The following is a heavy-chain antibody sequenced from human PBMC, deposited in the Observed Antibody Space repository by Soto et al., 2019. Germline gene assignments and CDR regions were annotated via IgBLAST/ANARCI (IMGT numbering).Heavy chain of an antibody. CDR3: TRPPYDFWSGYYYGMDV. J-gene: IGHJ6*02. D-gene: IGHD3-3*01. Sequence: HPGGSLRLSCAASGFTFSGSAMHWVRQASGKGLEWVGRIRSKADSYATAYAASVKGRFTISRDDSKNTAYLQMNSLKTEDTAVYYCTRPPYDFWSGYYYGMDVWGQGTTVTVSS. V-gene: IGHV3-73*01. CDR1: GFTFSGSA. CDR2: IRSKADSYAT.